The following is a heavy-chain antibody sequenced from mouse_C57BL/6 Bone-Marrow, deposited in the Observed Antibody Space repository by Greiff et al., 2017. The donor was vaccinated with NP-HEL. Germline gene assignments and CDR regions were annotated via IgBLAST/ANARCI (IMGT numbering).Heavy chain of an antibody. CDR1: GFTFSSYG. V-gene: IGHV5-6*01. D-gene: IGHD2-4*01. J-gene: IGHJ4*01. CDR2: ISSGGSYT. Sequence: EVHLVESGGDLVKPGGSLKLSCAASGFTFSSYGMSWVRQTPDKRLEWVATISSGGSYTYYPDSVKGRFTISRDNAKNTLYLQMSSLKSEDTAMYYCARQGITTRNYYAMDYWGQGTSVTVSS. CDR3: ARQGITTRNYYAMDY.